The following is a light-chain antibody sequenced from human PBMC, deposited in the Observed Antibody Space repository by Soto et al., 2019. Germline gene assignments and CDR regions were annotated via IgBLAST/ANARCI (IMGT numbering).Light chain of an antibody. Sequence: QSVLTQPASVSGSPGQSITISCTGTSSDVCGYNYVYWYQQHPGKAPKLMIYDVINRPSGVSNRFYGAKSGNTAPLPISGLQAEDAADYYCSSYTSRSVVFGGGTKLTV. CDR3: SSYTSRSVV. CDR1: SSDVCGYNY. J-gene: IGLJ2*01. CDR2: DVI. V-gene: IGLV2-14*01.